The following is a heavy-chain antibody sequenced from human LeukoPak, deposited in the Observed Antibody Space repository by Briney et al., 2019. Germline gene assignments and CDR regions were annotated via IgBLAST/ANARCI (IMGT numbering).Heavy chain of an antibody. CDR1: GGSISSYY. J-gene: IGHJ6*02. Sequence: SETLSLTCTVSGGSISSYYWSWIRQPPGKGLEWIGYIYYSGSTNYNPPLKSRVTIFVDTSKNLLSLILTSVSASDTAIYYCARDHWLYSSKTWYYYGMDVWGQGTTVTVS. CDR2: IYYSGST. V-gene: IGHV4-59*01. D-gene: IGHD3-9*01. CDR3: ARDHWLYSSKTWYYYGMDV.